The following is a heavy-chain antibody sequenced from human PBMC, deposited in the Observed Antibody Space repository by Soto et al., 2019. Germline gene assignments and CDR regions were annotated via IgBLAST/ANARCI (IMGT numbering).Heavy chain of an antibody. CDR1: GGSISSGYW. CDR3: ARASQPAGGTVWLDP. CDR2: IYHSGSD. D-gene: IGHD2-15*01. V-gene: IGHV4-4*02. Sequence: WETLSLSCAVSGGSISSGYWWCWVRRPPGRGLGWIGVIYHSGSDDYNSSLKGRFTISGEKAKNQFSLRLNAVTAADTAVYYCARASQPAGGTVWLDPWGQGTLVTVSS. J-gene: IGHJ5*02.